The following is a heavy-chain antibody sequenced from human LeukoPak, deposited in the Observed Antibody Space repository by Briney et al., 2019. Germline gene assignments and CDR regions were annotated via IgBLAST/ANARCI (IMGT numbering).Heavy chain of an antibody. J-gene: IGHJ4*02. D-gene: IGHD3-3*01. CDR3: ARSIWGSGYYTAFDY. Sequence: SETLSLTCTVSGSGGSISNYYWSWIRQPPGKGLEWIGYIYYSGSTNHNPSLKSRVTMSVDTSKNQLSLKLSSVTAADTAVYYCARSIWGSGYYTAFDYWGQGTLVTVSS. CDR1: GSGGSISNYY. V-gene: IGHV4-59*01. CDR2: IYYSGST.